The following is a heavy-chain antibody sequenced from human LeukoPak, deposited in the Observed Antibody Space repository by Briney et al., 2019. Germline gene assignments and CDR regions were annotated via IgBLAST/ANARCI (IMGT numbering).Heavy chain of an antibody. CDR2: INPNSGGT. CDR1: GYTFTGYY. D-gene: IGHD3-16*02. CDR3: ARADFMITFGGVIVTPGGGSDY. V-gene: IGHV1-2*02. Sequence: ASVKVSCKASGYTFTGYYMHWVRQAPGQGLEWMGWINPNSGGTNYAQKFQGRVTMTRDTPISTAYMELSRLRSDDTAVYYCARADFMITFGGVIVTPGGGSDYWGQGTLVTVSS. J-gene: IGHJ4*02.